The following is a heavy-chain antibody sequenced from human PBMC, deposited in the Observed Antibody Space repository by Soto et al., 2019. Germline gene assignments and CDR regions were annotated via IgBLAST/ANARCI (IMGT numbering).Heavy chain of an antibody. CDR2: INAGNGNT. CDR3: ARSGSNDAFDI. J-gene: IGHJ3*02. Sequence: VSVKVSCKSSGYTFTSYAMHWVRQAPGQRLERMGWINAGNGNTKYSQKFQGRVTITRDTSASTAYMELSSLRSEDTAVYYCARSGSNDAFDIWGQGTMVTVSS. V-gene: IGHV1-3*01. D-gene: IGHD3-10*01. CDR1: GYTFTSYA.